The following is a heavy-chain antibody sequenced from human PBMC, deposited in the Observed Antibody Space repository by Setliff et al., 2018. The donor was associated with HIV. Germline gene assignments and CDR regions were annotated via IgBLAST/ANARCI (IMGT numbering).Heavy chain of an antibody. D-gene: IGHD3-22*01. J-gene: IGHJ4*02. Sequence: PSETLSLTCIVSGGSISSYYWSWIRQPPGKGLEWIGYIYYSGSTNYNPSLKNRVTISIDTSKNQFSLKLRSATATDTAVYYCAGDASPDSESGGYSAGGYWGPGTLVTVSS. V-gene: IGHV4-59*12. CDR3: AGDASPDSESGGYSAGGY. CDR1: GGSISSYY. CDR2: IYYSGST.